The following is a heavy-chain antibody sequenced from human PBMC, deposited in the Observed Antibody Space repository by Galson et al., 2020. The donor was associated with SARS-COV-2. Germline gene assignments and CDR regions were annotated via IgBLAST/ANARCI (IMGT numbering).Heavy chain of an antibody. D-gene: IGHD5-12*01. Sequence: ASVKVSCKTSGYTFAASHVHWVRQAPGQGLEWMGWINPDSGGANYAQRFQGRVTMTIHTSISTAYMELRRLTSDDAAIFYCVEDGSKIWGQGTLVTVSS. J-gene: IGHJ3*02. CDR2: INPDSGGA. V-gene: IGHV1-2*02. CDR3: VEDGSKI. CDR1: GYTFAASH.